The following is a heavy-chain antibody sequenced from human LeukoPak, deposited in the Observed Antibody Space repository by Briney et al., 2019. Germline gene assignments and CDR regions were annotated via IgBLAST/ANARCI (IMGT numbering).Heavy chain of an antibody. V-gene: IGHV4-34*01. CDR3: ASLRRGYGGYRLTPSYFDY. Sequence: PSETLSLTCAVYGVSFSGYYWSWIRQPPGKGLEWIGEINHSGSTNYNPSLKSRVTISVDTSKNQFSLKLSSVTAADTAVYYCASLRRGYGGYRLTPSYFDYWGQGTLVTVSS. CDR2: INHSGST. J-gene: IGHJ4*02. CDR1: GVSFSGYY. D-gene: IGHD5-12*01.